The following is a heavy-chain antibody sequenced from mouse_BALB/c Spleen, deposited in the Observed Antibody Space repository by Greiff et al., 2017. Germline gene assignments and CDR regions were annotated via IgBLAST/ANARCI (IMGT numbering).Heavy chain of an antibody. V-gene: IGHV5-6*01. CDR1: GFTFSSYG. Sequence: EVHLVESGGDLVKPGGSLKLPCAASGFTFSSYGMSWVRQTPDKRLEWVATISSGGSSTYYPDSVKGRFTISRDNAKHTLYLQMSRLKSEDTAMYYCARQSYYGYDVGYCDVWGAGTTVTVST. D-gene: IGHD2-14*01. CDR3: ARQSYYGYDVGYCDV. CDR2: ISSGGSST. J-gene: IGHJ1*01.